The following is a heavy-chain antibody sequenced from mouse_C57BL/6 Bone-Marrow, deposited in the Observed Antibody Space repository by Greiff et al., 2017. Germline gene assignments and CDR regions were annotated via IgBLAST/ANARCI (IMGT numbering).Heavy chain of an antibody. V-gene: IGHV1-55*01. Sequence: QVQLKQPGAELVKPGASVKMSCKASGYTFTSYWITWVKQRPGQGLEWIGDIYPGSGSTNYNEKFKSKATLTVDTSSSTSYMQLSSLTSEDSAVYYCARPYSSNYWYFDVWGTGTTVTVSS. CDR3: ARPYSSNYWYFDV. CDR1: GYTFTSYW. D-gene: IGHD2-5*01. CDR2: IYPGSGST. J-gene: IGHJ1*03.